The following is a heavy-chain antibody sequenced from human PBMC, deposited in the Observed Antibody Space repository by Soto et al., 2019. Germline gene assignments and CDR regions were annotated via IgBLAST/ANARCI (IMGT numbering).Heavy chain of an antibody. J-gene: IGHJ6*03. CDR3: ARGEAIYYYYYMDV. CDR2: INHSGST. V-gene: IGHV4-34*01. Sequence: SETLSLTCAVYGGSFSGYYWSWIRQPPGKGLEWIGEINHSGSTNYNPSLKSRVTISVDTSKNQFSLKLSSVTAADTAVYYCARGEAIYYYYYMDVWGKGTTVTVSS. CDR1: GGSFSGYY.